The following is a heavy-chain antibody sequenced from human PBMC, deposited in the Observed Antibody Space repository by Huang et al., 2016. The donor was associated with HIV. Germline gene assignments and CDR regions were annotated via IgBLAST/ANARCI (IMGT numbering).Heavy chain of an antibody. Sequence: QVQLVESGGGVVQPGRSLRLSCAASGFTFNTFALHWVRQAPGKGVGCVAGISYEGTNKSYAESVKGRFTVARDSSKNTLYLQMNSLRAEDTAVYYCARGGFYYGVGSYHNWFDSWGQGILVTVSS. CDR3: ARGGFYYGVGSYHNWFDS. J-gene: IGHJ5*01. V-gene: IGHV3-30-3*01. CDR2: ISYEGTNK. CDR1: GFTFNTFA. D-gene: IGHD3-10*01.